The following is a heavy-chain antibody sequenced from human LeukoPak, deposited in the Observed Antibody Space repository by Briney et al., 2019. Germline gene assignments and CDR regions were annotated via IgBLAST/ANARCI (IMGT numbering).Heavy chain of an antibody. J-gene: IGHJ5*02. CDR3: ARDGWNGDYVRWFDP. V-gene: IGHV1-18*01. CDR1: GYTFTSYG. Sequence: ASVKVSCKASGYTFTSYGISWVRQAPGQGLEWMGWISAYNGNTNYAQKLQGRVTMTTDTSTSTAYMELRSLRSDDTAVYYCARDGWNGDYVRWFDPWGQGTLVTVPS. D-gene: IGHD4-17*01. CDR2: ISAYNGNT.